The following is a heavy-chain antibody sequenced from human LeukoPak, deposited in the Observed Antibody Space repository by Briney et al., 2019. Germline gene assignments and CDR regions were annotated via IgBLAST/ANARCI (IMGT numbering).Heavy chain of an antibody. Sequence: SGGSLRLSCAASGFTFSSYGMHWVRQAPGKGLEWVAVIAYDAGDRYHGDSVKGRFTISRDNSKNTLHIQMNSLTAEDTAVYYCARSGFCFGGSCGYFDYWGQGTLVTVSS. CDR2: IAYDAGDR. CDR3: ARSGFCFGGSCGYFDY. CDR1: GFTFSSYG. V-gene: IGHV3-30*03. J-gene: IGHJ4*02. D-gene: IGHD2-15*01.